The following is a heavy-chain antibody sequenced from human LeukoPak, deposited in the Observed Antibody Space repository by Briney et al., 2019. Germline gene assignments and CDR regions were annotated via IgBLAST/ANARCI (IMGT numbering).Heavy chain of an antibody. J-gene: IGHJ4*02. CDR2: IYYSGCT. Sequence: SETLSLTCTVSGGSISSSSYYWGWIRQPPGKGLEWIGSIYYSGCTYYNPSLKSRVTITVDTSKNQFSLKLSSVTAADTAVYYCARDSGSGSYPIDYWGQGTLVTVSS. CDR3: ARDSGSGSYPIDY. D-gene: IGHD3-10*01. CDR1: GGSISSSSYY. V-gene: IGHV4-39*07.